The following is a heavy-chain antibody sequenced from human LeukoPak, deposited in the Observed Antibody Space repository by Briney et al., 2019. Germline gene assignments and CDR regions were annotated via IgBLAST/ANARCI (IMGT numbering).Heavy chain of an antibody. CDR3: ARKILPGYDILTGYDPQAFDI. CDR1: GGTFSSYA. CDR2: IIPIFGTA. D-gene: IGHD3-9*01. Sequence: SVKVSCKASGGTFSSYAISWVRQAPGQGLEWMGGIIPIFGTANYAQKFQGRVTITADKSTSTAYMELSSLRSEDTAVYYCARKILPGYDILTGYDPQAFDIWGQGTKVTVSS. V-gene: IGHV1-69*06. J-gene: IGHJ3*02.